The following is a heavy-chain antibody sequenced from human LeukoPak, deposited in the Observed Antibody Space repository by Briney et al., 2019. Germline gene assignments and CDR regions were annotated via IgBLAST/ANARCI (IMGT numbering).Heavy chain of an antibody. V-gene: IGHV3-15*01. CDR3: TTDIPIVTYYYGSGSYY. D-gene: IGHD3-10*01. CDR2: IKSKTDGGTT. CDR1: GFTFSNAW. Sequence: GGSLRLSCAASGFTFSNAWMSWVRQAPGKGLEWVGRIKSKTDGGTTDYAAPVKGRFTISRDDLKNTLYLQMNSLKTEDTAVYYCTTDIPIVTYYYGSGSYYWGQGTLVTVSS. J-gene: IGHJ4*02.